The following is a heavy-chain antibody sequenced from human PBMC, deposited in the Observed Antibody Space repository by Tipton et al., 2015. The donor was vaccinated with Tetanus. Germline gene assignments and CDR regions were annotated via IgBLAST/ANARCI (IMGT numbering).Heavy chain of an antibody. Sequence: TLSLTCTVSGGSIGTYHWNWIRQSPGKGLEWIGYIDYFGTTKYNPSLMSRVAMSVDTSKNQLSLKLSSVTSADTAVYYCARGGGDYGYYFDYWSQGTLVTVSS. CDR2: IDYFGTT. CDR3: ARGGGDYGYYFDY. V-gene: IGHV4-59*01. J-gene: IGHJ4*02. CDR1: GGSIGTYH. D-gene: IGHD4-17*01.